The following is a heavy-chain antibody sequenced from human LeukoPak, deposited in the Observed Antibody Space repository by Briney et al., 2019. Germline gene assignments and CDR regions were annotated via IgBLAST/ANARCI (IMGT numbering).Heavy chain of an antibody. V-gene: IGHV3-23*01. CDR2: ISGSGGST. Sequence: TGGSLRLSCAASGFTFSSYAMSWVRQAPGKGLEWVSAISGSGGSTYYADSVKGRFTISRDNSKNTLYLQMNSLRAEDTAVYYCAKDSGYSGYEPSPLDYWGQGTLVTVSS. CDR3: AKDSGYSGYEPSPLDY. J-gene: IGHJ4*02. D-gene: IGHD5-12*01. CDR1: GFTFSSYA.